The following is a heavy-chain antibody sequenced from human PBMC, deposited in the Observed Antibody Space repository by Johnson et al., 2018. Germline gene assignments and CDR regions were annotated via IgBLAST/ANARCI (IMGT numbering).Heavy chain of an antibody. D-gene: IGHD3-22*01. CDR3: AKAGYYDSSGYYYYFQH. V-gene: IGHV3-30*18. Sequence: QVQLVQSGGSVVQPGRSLRLSCTASGLTFSSYGMHCVRQAPGKGLEWVASISSDGSNKNSADSVKDRFTISRDNSKNSLFRQMNSLSAEDTAGYYCAKAGYYDSSGYYYYFQHWGQGTLVTVSS. CDR1: GLTFSSYG. J-gene: IGHJ1*01. CDR2: ISSDGSNK.